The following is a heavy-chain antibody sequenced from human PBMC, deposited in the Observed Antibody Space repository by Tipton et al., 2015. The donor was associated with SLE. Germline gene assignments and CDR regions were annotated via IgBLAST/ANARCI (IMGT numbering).Heavy chain of an antibody. CDR1: GYTFSTYG. CDR2: ISPYSGNT. V-gene: IGHV1-18*01. J-gene: IGHJ4*02. CDR3: ARGGDFDWLLPFDY. Sequence: QLVQSGAEVKKPGASMKVSCKASGYTFSTYGISWVRQAPGQGLEWMGWISPYSGNTNFAQKFKGRVTMTTDTSTGTAYMDLRGLRSDDTAVYYCARGGDFDWLLPFDYWGQGTLVTVSS. D-gene: IGHD3-9*01.